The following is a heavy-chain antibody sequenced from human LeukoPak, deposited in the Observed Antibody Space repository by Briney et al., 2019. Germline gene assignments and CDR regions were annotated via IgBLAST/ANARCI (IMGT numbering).Heavy chain of an antibody. V-gene: IGHV4-4*02. Sequence: SGTLSLTCAVSGDSISSSSWWNWVRQPPGKGLEWIGEIFHSGSTNYNPSLKSRVTISVDKSKNQFSLRLTSVTAADTAVYYCARDPPLFAFDIWGQGTMVTVSS. CDR1: GDSISSSSW. CDR3: ARDPPLFAFDI. CDR2: IFHSGST. J-gene: IGHJ3*02.